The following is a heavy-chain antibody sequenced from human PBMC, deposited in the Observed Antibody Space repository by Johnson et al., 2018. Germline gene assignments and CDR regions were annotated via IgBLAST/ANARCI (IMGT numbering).Heavy chain of an antibody. CDR1: GGSINNYY. D-gene: IGHD2-15*01. CDR2: IFYTGRT. CDR3: ARYGQGGYPFDI. V-gene: IGHV4-59*12. J-gene: IGHJ3*02. Sequence: QVQLVQSGPGLVKPSETXSLTCTVSGGSINNYYWGWIRQPPGKGLEWIGYIFYTGRTNYKPSLQSRLTISVDASKNPISLEMSSVTAEDTAVYYCARYGQGGYPFDIWGQGTLVTVSS.